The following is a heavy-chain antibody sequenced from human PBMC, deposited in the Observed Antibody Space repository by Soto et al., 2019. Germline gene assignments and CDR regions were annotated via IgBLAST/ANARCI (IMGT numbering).Heavy chain of an antibody. CDR1: GFTFSSYA. CDR2: ISGSGGST. D-gene: IGHD5-12*01. V-gene: IGHV3-23*01. J-gene: IGHJ6*02. CDR3: AKERRARILTHPVQGYYGMDV. Sequence: GGSLRLSCAASGFTFSSYAMSWVRQAPGKGLEWVSAISGSGGSTYYADSVKGRFTTSRDNSKNTLYLQMNSLRAEDTAVYYCAKERRARILTHPVQGYYGMDVWGQATTVAVYS.